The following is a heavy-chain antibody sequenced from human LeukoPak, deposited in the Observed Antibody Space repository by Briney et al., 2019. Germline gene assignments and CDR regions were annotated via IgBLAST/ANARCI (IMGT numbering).Heavy chain of an antibody. V-gene: IGHV3-7*01. J-gene: IGHJ4*02. CDR2: IEPDGNEQ. CDR1: GFIFSDYW. Sequence: GGSLRLSCVTSGFIFSDYWMGWVRQAPGKGPEWVASIEPDGNEQYYVDSVRGRFTISRDNSKDSLFLQMDSLRDDDTAVYYCGRERVSAYDYWGQGTLVTVSS. CDR3: GRERVSAYDY.